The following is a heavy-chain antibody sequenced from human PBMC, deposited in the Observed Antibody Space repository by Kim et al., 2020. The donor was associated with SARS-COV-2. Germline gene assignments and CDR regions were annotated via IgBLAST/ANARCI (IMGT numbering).Heavy chain of an antibody. V-gene: IGHV1-2*06. CDR3: AKEDDGGSDALHI. CDR2: INPRSGAT. J-gene: IGHJ3*02. D-gene: IGHD3-16*01. CDR1: GYTFTDYF. Sequence: ASVKVSCKTSGYTFTDYFIHWLRQAPGQGLQWLGRINPRSGATNLARNFQGRVTITRDTSSTTVYMDLKGLTDDDTALYFCAKEDDGGSDALHIWGHGTM.